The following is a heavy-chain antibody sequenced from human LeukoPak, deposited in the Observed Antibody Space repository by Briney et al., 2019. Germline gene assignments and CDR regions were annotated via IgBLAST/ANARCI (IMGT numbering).Heavy chain of an antibody. J-gene: IGHJ6*02. Sequence: GGSLRLSCAASGFTVSSNYMSWVRQAPGKGLEWVSVIYSGGSTYYADSVKGRFTISRDNSKNTLYLQMNSLRGEDTAVYYCARVDGWSYGMDVWGQGTTVTVSS. CDR1: GFTVSSNY. CDR3: ARVDGWSYGMDV. CDR2: IYSGGST. V-gene: IGHV3-53*01. D-gene: IGHD6-19*01.